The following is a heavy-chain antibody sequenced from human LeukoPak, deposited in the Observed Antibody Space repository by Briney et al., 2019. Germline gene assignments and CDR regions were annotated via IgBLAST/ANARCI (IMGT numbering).Heavy chain of an antibody. CDR2: IRSKAYGGTT. CDR3: TRAGYYYGSGGPDY. D-gene: IGHD3-10*01. J-gene: IGHJ4*02. Sequence: GGSLRLSCTASGFTFGDYAMSWVRQAPGKGLEGVGFIRSKAYGGTTEYAASVKGRFTISRDDSKSIAYLQMNSLKTEDTAVYYCTRAGYYYGSGGPDYWGQGTLVTVSS. CDR1: GFTFGDYA. V-gene: IGHV3-49*04.